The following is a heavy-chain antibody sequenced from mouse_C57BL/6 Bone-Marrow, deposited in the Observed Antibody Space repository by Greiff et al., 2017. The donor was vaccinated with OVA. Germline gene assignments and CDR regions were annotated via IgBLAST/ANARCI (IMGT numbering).Heavy chain of an antibody. Sequence: QVQLKESGAELARPGASVKLSCKASGYTFTSYGISWVKQRTGQGLEWIGEIYPRSGNTYYNEKFKGKATLTADKSSNTAYMELRSLTSEDSAVYFCARIRFLYYFDSWGQGTALTVSS. CDR2: IYPRSGNT. J-gene: IGHJ2*01. CDR3: ARIRFLYYFDS. CDR1: GYTFTSYG. V-gene: IGHV1-81*01. D-gene: IGHD6-1*01.